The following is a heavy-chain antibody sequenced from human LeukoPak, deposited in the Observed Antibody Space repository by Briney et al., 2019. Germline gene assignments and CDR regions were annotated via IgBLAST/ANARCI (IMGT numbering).Heavy chain of an antibody. CDR2: IDPGDSET. V-gene: IGHV5-51*01. J-gene: IGHJ3*01. Sequence: GQSLKISCWVSGYNFSTHGIGWVRQMPGKGLEWMGIIDPGDSETTYSPSFQGQVTISVDKSITTTYLQWSSLKASDTALYYCARHAGSSGWSPSDPFDVWGQGTIVTVSS. CDR3: ARHAGSSGWSPSDPFDV. CDR1: GYNFSTHG. D-gene: IGHD6-19*01.